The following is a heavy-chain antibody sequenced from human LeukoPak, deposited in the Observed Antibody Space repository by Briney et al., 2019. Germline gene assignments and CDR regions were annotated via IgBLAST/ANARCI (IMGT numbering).Heavy chain of an antibody. CDR2: ISSSGSTI. CDR1: GFTFSSYE. V-gene: IGHV3-48*03. D-gene: IGHD3-10*02. J-gene: IGHJ6*04. Sequence: GGSLRLSSAASGFTFSSYEMDWVRQAPGKGLEWVSYISSSGSTIYYADSVKGRFTISRDNAKNSLYLQMNSLRAEDAAVYYCAELGITMIGGVWGKGTTVTISS. CDR3: AELGITMIGGV.